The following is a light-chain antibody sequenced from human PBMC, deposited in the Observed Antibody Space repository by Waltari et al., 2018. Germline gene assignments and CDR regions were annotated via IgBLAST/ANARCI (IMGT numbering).Light chain of an antibody. V-gene: IGKV4-1*01. CDR3: QQYAASPWT. CDR1: QSILYSANNKNY. CDR2: WSS. Sequence: DIVVTQSPDSLAVSLGEKATLSCKCSQSILYSANNKNYLAWFQKKPGQPPKLLIYWSSTRESGVPDRFSGSGSGTEFSLTISGLQAEDVAVYYCQQYAASPWTFGQGTKVEVK. J-gene: IGKJ1*01.